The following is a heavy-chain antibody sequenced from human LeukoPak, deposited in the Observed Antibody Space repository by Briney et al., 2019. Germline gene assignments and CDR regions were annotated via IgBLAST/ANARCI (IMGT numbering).Heavy chain of an antibody. V-gene: IGHV5-51*01. CDR2: IYPGDSDT. J-gene: IGHJ4*02. D-gene: IGHD6-19*01. CDR3: ARQSVDSSGWYGHFDY. CDR1: GYSFTSYW. Sequence: GESLKISCKGSGYSFTSYWIGWVRQMPGKGLEWMGIIYPGDSDTRYSPSFQGQVTISADKSISTAYLQWSSLKASDTAMYYCARQSVDSSGWYGHFDYWGQGTLVTVSS.